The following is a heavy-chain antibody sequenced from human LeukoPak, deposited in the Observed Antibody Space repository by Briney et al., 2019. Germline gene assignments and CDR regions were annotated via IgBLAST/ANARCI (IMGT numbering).Heavy chain of an antibody. CDR3: ARGDYFDRAFDV. J-gene: IGHJ3*01. V-gene: IGHV3-7*03. CDR2: IKQDGSEK. CDR1: GFTFSSYG. Sequence: AGGSLRLSCAASGFTFSSYGMSWVRQAPGKGLEWVADIKQDGSEKYYVDSVKGRFTISRDNAKNSLYLQMNSLRAEDTAVYYCARGDYFDRAFDVWGQGTTVTVSS. D-gene: IGHD3-22*01.